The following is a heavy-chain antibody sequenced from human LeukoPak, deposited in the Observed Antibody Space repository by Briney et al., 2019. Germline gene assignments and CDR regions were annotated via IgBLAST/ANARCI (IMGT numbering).Heavy chain of an antibody. CDR1: GGSISSYY. D-gene: IGHD5-12*01. CDR3: ARGESGYDPIDY. CDR2: IYYSGST. Sequence: SETLSLACTVSGGSISSYYWSWIRQPPGKGLEWIGYIYYSGSTNYNPSLKSRVTISVDTSKNQFSLKLSSVTAADTAVYYCARGESGYDPIDYWGQGTLVTVSS. V-gene: IGHV4-59*01. J-gene: IGHJ4*02.